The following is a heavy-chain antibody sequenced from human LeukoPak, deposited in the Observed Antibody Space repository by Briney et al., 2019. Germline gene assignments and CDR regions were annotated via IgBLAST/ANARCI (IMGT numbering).Heavy chain of an antibody. J-gene: IGHJ4*02. CDR2: INDNGANT. V-gene: IGHV3-23*01. CDR1: GFTFSKDG. D-gene: IGHD1-26*01. Sequence: PGASLRLFCAASGFTFSKDGMSWVRQAPGKGLEWVSTINDNGANTHYADSVKGRLTISRDNSRNTLLLEMHSLRVDDTALYYCTKGDGGYYPIDNWGQGTLVIVSS. CDR3: TKGDGGYYPIDN.